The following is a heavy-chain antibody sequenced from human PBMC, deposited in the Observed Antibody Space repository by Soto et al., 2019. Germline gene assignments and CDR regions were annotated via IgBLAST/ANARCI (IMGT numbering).Heavy chain of an antibody. D-gene: IGHD3-9*01. CDR1: GFMFSSYG. V-gene: IGHV3-23*01. J-gene: IGHJ4*02. CDR2: IHPSAGST. Sequence: EVQLLESGGDLVQPGGSLRVSCAAAGFMFSSYGMSWVRQAPGKGLQWGATIHPSAGSTHYAESVRGRFPISRDNSRDTLYLQMNSLGAEDTAVYYCAKDPSTGPPDCWGQGALVTVSS. CDR3: AKDPSTGPPDC.